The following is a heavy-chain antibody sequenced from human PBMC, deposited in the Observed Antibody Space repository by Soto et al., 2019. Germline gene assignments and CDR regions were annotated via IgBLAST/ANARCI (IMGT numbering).Heavy chain of an antibody. CDR1: GFTFSSSA. CDR3: AKDRGYTYGYPFDY. V-gene: IGHV3-23*01. D-gene: IGHD5-18*01. Sequence: VGSLRLSCAASGFTFSSSAMTWVRQAPGKGLEWVSTISGSGGSTFDADSVKGRFTISRDNSKNTLYLQMNSLRAEDTAVYYCAKDRGYTYGYPFDYWGQGTLVNVSS. CDR2: ISGSGGST. J-gene: IGHJ4*02.